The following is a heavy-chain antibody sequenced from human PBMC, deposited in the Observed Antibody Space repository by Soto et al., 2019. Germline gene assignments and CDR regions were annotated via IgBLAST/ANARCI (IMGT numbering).Heavy chain of an antibody. J-gene: IGHJ4*02. D-gene: IGHD6-19*01. V-gene: IGHV4-39*01. CDR1: GGSITNNSFY. CDR2: VYYSGST. Sequence: SETLSLTCTVSGGSITNNSFYWAWIRQPPGKGLEWIGSVYYSGSTYYNPSLKSRVTLSVDTSKNQFSLNMNYVTAADTAVYYCARRAGTGSRYHFDYWGQGTLVTVSS. CDR3: ARRAGTGSRYHFDY.